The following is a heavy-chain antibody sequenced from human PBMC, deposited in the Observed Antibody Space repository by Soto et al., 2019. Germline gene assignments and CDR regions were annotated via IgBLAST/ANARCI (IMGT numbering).Heavy chain of an antibody. CDR2: INHSGST. CDR1: GASISSGGYS. Sequence: QLQLQESGSGLVKPSQTLSLTCAVSGASISSGGYSWSWIRQPPGKGHEWIGYINHSGSTYYNPSLQSGVTTSVDRSTNQFSLKLSCVPAADAAVYYCGGGAPVVNGYWGQGTLVTVSS. V-gene: IGHV4-30-2*01. J-gene: IGHJ4*02. D-gene: IGHD3-22*01. CDR3: GGGAPVVNGY.